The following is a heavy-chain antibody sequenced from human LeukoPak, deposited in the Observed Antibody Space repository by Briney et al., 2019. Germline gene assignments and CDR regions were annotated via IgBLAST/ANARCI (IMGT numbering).Heavy chain of an antibody. D-gene: IGHD2/OR15-2a*01. CDR3: ARDAIDPGPYYYYYYMDV. CDR2: ISYDGSNK. CDR1: GFTFSDYA. V-gene: IGHV3-30-3*01. J-gene: IGHJ6*03. Sequence: GGSLRLSCAASGFTFSDYAMHWVRQAPGKGLEWVAVISYDGSNKYYADSVKGRFTTSRDNSKNTLYLQMNSLRAEDTAVYYCARDAIDPGPYYYYYYMDVWGKGTTVTVSS.